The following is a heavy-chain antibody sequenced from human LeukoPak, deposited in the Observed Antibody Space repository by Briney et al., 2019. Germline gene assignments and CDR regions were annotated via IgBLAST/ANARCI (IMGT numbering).Heavy chain of an antibody. J-gene: IGHJ3*02. CDR2: INHSGST. Sequence: PSETLSLTCAVYGGSFSGYYWSWIRQPPGKGLEWIGEINHSGSTNYNPSLKSQVTISVDTSKNQFSLKLSSVTAADTAVYYCARHQWMQLNAFDIWGQGTMVTVSS. CDR1: GGSFSGYY. V-gene: IGHV4-34*01. CDR3: ARHQWMQLNAFDI. D-gene: IGHD5-18*01.